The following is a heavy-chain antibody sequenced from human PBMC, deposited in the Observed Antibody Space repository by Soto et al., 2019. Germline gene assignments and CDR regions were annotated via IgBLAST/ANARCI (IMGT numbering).Heavy chain of an antibody. J-gene: IGHJ3*02. D-gene: IGHD1-26*01. Sequence: GGSLRLSCAASGFTFSSYAMSWVRQAPGKGLEWVSAISSSSSYIYYADSVKGRFTISRDNAKNSLYLQMNSLRAEDTAVYYCARALSGSYDDAFDIWGQGTMVTVS. V-gene: IGHV3-21*01. CDR1: GFTFSSYA. CDR3: ARALSGSYDDAFDI. CDR2: ISSSSSYI.